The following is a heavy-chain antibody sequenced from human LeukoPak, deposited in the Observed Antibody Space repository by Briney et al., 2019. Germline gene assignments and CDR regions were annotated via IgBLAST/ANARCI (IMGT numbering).Heavy chain of an antibody. Sequence: SVKVSCKASGYTFTSYHTLWVRQAPGQGLEWMGIINPSGGSTNYAQKFQGRVTMTRDTSTSTVYMELSSLRSEETAVYYCAREAWNDIDYWGQGTLVTVSS. CDR2: INPSGGST. CDR3: AREAWNDIDY. D-gene: IGHD1-1*01. V-gene: IGHV1-46*01. CDR1: GYTFTSYH. J-gene: IGHJ4*02.